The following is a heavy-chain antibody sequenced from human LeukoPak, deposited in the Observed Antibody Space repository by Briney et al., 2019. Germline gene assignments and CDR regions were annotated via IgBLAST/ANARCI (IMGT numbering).Heavy chain of an antibody. CDR3: ATDSNAFDI. V-gene: IGHV3-33*08. CDR1: GFTFSTYS. Sequence: PGGSLRLSCAGSGFTFSTYSMNWVRQAPGKGLEWVAVIWYDGSNKYYADSVKGRFTISRDNSKNTLYLQMNSLRAEDTAVYYCATDSNAFDIWGQGTMVTVSS. CDR2: IWYDGSNK. J-gene: IGHJ3*02. D-gene: IGHD3-22*01.